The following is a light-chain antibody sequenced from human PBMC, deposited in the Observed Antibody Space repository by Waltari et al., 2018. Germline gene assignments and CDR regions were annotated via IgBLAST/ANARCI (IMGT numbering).Light chain of an antibody. CDR1: QGIDTV. V-gene: IGKV1-16*02. CDR3: QQYNSWPPS. J-gene: IGKJ2*03. CDR2: GAS. Sequence: IQMTQSPSSLSASVGDRVSISCRASQGIDTVLTWFQQKPGKAPKSLIYGASILQSGVPSKCSGSGSGTDFTLTISSLQPGDSATYYCQQYNSWPPSFGQGTHLEIK.